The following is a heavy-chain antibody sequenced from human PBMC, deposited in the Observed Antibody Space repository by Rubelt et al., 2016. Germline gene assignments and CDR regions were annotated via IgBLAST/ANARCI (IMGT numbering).Heavy chain of an antibody. CDR1: GFSFSTYW. V-gene: IGHV3-74*01. CDR2: INSGGSII. CDR3: AVEYYDDGSGYYYAAY. J-gene: IGHJ4*02. Sequence: GSGGGLVQPGGSLRLSCAVSGFSFSTYWMRWVRQAPGKGLVWVSHINSGGSIIRYADSVKGRFTISRDNAKSTLHLQMNSLRAEDTAVYYCAVEYYDDGSGYYYAAYWGQGTLVTVSS. D-gene: IGHD3-22*01.